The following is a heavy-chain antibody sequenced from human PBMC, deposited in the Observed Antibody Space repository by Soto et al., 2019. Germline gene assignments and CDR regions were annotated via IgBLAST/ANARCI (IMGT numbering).Heavy chain of an antibody. CDR1: GGSFSGYY. CDR2: INHSGST. CDR3: ARGLDQESIAVAGIFDY. D-gene: IGHD6-19*01. V-gene: IGHV4-34*01. Sequence: QVQLQQWGAGLLKPSETLSLTCAVSGGSFSGYYWSWIRQPPGKGLEWIGEINHSGSTNYNPSLKSRVTISVDTSKNQFSLKLSSVTAADTAVYYCARGLDQESIAVAGIFDYWGQGTLVTVSS. J-gene: IGHJ4*02.